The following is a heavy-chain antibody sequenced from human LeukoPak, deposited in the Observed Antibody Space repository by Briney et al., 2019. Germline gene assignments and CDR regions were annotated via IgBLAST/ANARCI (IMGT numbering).Heavy chain of an antibody. D-gene: IGHD1-26*01. Sequence: GSSVKVSCKASGGIFSSYAINWVRQAPGQGPEWMGGIIPIFGRANYAQKFQGRVTMTTDESTSTAYMELSSLRSEDTAVYYCARVFARSGEISGSYFYYWGQGTLVTVSS. CDR2: IIPIFGRA. CDR3: ARVFARSGEISGSYFYY. CDR1: GGIFSSYA. J-gene: IGHJ4*02. V-gene: IGHV1-69*05.